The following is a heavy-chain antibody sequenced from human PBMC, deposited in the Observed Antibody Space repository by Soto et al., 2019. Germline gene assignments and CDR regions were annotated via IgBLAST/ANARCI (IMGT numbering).Heavy chain of an antibody. CDR2: ISYDGSNK. CDR1: GFTFSSYG. Sequence: HPGGSLRLSCAASGFTFSSYGMHWVRQAPGKGLEWVAVISYDGSNKYYADSVKGRFTISRDNSKNTLYLQMNSLRAEDTAVYYCAKEDDGSGSENAFDIWGQGTMVTVSS. J-gene: IGHJ3*02. D-gene: IGHD3-10*01. CDR3: AKEDDGSGSENAFDI. V-gene: IGHV3-30*18.